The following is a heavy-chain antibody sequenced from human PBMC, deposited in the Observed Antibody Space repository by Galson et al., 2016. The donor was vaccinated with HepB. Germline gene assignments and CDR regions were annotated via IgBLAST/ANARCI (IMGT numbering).Heavy chain of an antibody. D-gene: IGHD3-10*01. V-gene: IGHV3-21*06. CDR2: ISSTSSYM. CDR3: ARDRWSGGSGWYAP. CDR1: GFTFSRFN. J-gene: IGHJ5*02. Sequence: SLRLSCAASGFTFSRFNMNWVRQAPGQGLEWVSSISSTSSYMYYADSVKGRFTISRDNAKNSLYLQMNDLKVEDTAVYFCARDRWSGGSGWYAPWGQGTLVSGSS.